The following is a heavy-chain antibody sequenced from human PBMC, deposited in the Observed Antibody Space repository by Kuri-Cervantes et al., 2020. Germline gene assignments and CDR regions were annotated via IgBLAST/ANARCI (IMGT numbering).Heavy chain of an antibody. J-gene: IGHJ4*02. V-gene: IGHV4-30-4*08. CDR2: IYYSGST. D-gene: IGHD3-22*01. CDR1: GGSISSGDYY. CDR3: ARGLGYYYGYFDY. Sequence: SETLSLTCTVSGGSISSGDYYWSWIRQPPGKGLEWIGYIYYSGSTYYNPSLKSRVTISVDTSKNQFSLKLSSVTAADTAVYYCARGLGYYYGYFDYWGQGTLVTVSS.